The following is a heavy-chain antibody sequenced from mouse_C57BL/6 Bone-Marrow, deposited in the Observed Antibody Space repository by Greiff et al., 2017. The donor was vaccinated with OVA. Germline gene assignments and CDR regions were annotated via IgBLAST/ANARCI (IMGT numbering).Heavy chain of an antibody. J-gene: IGHJ3*01. CDR3: TRSSLFAY. CDR1: GYTFTDYE. Sequence: VKLQQSGAELVRPGASVTLSCKASGYTFTDYEMHWVKQTPVHGLEWIGAIDPETGGTAYNQKFKGKAILTADKSSSTAYMELRSLTSEDSAVYYCTRSSLFAYWGQGTLVTVSA. V-gene: IGHV1-15*01. CDR2: IDPETGGT.